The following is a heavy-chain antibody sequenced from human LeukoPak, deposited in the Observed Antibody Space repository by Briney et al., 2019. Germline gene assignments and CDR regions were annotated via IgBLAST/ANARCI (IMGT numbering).Heavy chain of an antibody. D-gene: IGHD6-13*01. CDR3: AREGGIAAAGYHP. J-gene: IGHJ5*02. CDR1: GGCFSGYY. V-gene: IGHV4-34*01. CDR2: INHSGST. Sequence: SETLSLTCAVYGGCFSGYYWSWIRQPPGKGLEWIGEINHSGSTNYNPSLKSRVTISVDTSKNQFSLKLSSVTAADTAVYYCAREGGIAAAGYHPWGQGTLVTVSS.